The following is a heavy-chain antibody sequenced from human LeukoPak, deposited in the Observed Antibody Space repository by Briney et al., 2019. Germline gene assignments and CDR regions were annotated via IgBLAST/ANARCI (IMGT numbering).Heavy chain of an antibody. Sequence: PGGSLRLSCAAAGFPISDYWMTWGPQAPGKGLEEVANIKQDGSEKTYVDSVKGLFTISRDNAKNSIFLQMNSLRVEDMAMYYCVRDGGTDWYDPWGQGTLVSVSS. CDR3: VRDGGTDWYDP. D-gene: IGHD3-16*01. V-gene: IGHV3-7*01. CDR2: IKQDGSEK. J-gene: IGHJ5*02. CDR1: GFPISDYW.